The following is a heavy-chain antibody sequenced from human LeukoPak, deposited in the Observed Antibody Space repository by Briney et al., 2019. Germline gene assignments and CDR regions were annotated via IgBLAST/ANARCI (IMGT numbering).Heavy chain of an antibody. V-gene: IGHV1-2*02. CDR1: GYTFTGYY. Sequence: ASVKVSCKASGYTFTGYYMHWVRQAPGQGLEWMGWINPNSGGTNYAQKFQGRVTMTRDTSIGTAYMELSRLRSDDTAVYYCARSTIFGVVGEFDPWGQGTLVTVSS. D-gene: IGHD3-3*01. CDR3: ARSTIFGVVGEFDP. J-gene: IGHJ5*02. CDR2: INPNSGGT.